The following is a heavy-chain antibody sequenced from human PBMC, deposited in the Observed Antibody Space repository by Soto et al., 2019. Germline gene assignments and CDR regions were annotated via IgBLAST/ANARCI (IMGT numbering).Heavy chain of an antibody. D-gene: IGHD3-3*01. CDR2: IIPIFGTT. J-gene: IGHJ5*02. V-gene: IGHV1-69*01. CDR1: GGTFSTYG. Sequence: QVQLVQSGAEVKKHGSSVKVSCKSSGGTFSTYGFFWVRQAPGQGLEWMGGIIPIFGTTNYAQKFQDRVTIITNDSTCTDGLELTSLKSEDTAVYYCGGVGVGVFYSSLRSDPWGQGTLVTVSS. CDR3: GGVGVGVFYSSLRSDP.